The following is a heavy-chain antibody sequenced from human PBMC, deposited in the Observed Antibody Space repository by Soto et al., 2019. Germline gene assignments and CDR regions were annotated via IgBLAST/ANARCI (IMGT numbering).Heavy chain of an antibody. Sequence: EVQLVESGGGLVQPGGSPRLSCAASGFTFSSYDMHWVRQATGKGLEWVSVIGTAGDTYYPGSVKGRFTISRENAKNSLYLQMNSLRAEDTAVYYCARDIRYCSGNSCYSGGMDVWGQGTTVTVSS. CDR2: IGTAGDT. J-gene: IGHJ6*02. CDR1: GFTFSSYD. V-gene: IGHV3-13*01. D-gene: IGHD2-15*01. CDR3: ARDIRYCSGNSCYSGGMDV.